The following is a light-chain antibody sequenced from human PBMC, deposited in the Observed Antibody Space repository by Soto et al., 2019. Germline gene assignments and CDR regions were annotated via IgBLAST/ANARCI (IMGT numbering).Light chain of an antibody. J-gene: IGLJ2*01. CDR1: SSDVGGYNY. Sequence: QSELTQPPSASGSPGQSVTISCTGTSSDVGGYNYVSWYQQHPGKAPKLMIYEVSKRPSGVPDRFSGSKSGNTASLTVSGLQAEDEADYYCSSYAGSNIYVVFGGGTKLTVL. CDR2: EVS. CDR3: SSYAGSNIYVV. V-gene: IGLV2-8*01.